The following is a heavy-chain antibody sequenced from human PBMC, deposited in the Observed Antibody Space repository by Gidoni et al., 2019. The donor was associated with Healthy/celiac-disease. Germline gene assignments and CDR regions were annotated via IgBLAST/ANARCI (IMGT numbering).Heavy chain of an antibody. CDR3: ARGTMVRGFGGFDP. J-gene: IGHJ5*02. CDR1: GFTFSSYD. Sequence: EVQLVEAGGGWVQPGGSLRLSCAASGFTFSSYDMHWVRQATGKGLEWVSAIGTAGDTYYPGSVKGRFTISRENAKNSLYLQMNSLRAGDTAVYYCARGTMVRGFGGFDPWGQGTLVTVSS. D-gene: IGHD3-10*01. V-gene: IGHV3-13*04. CDR2: IGTAGDT.